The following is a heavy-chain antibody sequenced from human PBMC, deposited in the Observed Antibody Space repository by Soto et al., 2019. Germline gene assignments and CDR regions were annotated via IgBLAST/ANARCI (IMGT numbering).Heavy chain of an antibody. CDR3: ARVGGGVTRYFDL. CDR1: GGSISSYY. Sequence: QVQLQESGPGLVKPSETLSLTCTVSGGSISSYYWSWIRQPPGKGLEWIGYIYYSGSTNYNPSLKSRVTISVDTSKNQCSRKLSSVTAADTAVYYCARVGGGVTRYFDLWGRGTLVTVSS. CDR2: IYYSGST. D-gene: IGHD3-10*01. V-gene: IGHV4-59*01. J-gene: IGHJ2*01.